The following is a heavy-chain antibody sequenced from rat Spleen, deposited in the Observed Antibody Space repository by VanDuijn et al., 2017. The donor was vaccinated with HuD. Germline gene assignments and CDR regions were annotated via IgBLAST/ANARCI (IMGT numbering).Heavy chain of an antibody. J-gene: IGHJ2*01. D-gene: IGHD1-2*01. CDR3: TRAAIAAMAFDY. V-gene: IGHV5-31*01. CDR2: ITNTGGST. Sequence: EVQLVESGGGLVQPGRSLKLSCVASGFTFNNYWRTWIRQAPGKGLEWVSSITNTGGSTYYPDSVTGRFTISRDNAKSTRYLQMNSLRSEDTATYYCTRAAIAAMAFDYWGQGVMVTVSS. CDR1: GFTFNNYW.